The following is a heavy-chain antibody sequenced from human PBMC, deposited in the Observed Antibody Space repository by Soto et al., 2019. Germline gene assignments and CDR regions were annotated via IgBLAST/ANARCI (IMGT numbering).Heavy chain of an antibody. V-gene: IGHV3-30*18. CDR3: AKDEYYYSRSGYYIFDS. Sequence: GSLRLSCAASGFTFSSYAMSWVRQAPGKGLEWVAAISRDGTNKNYGDSVKGRFTISRDNSKKTLYLQMNSLRPEDTALYYCAKDEYYYSRSGYYIFDSWGQGTLVTVSS. CDR2: ISRDGTNK. J-gene: IGHJ4*02. D-gene: IGHD3-22*01. CDR1: GFTFSSYA.